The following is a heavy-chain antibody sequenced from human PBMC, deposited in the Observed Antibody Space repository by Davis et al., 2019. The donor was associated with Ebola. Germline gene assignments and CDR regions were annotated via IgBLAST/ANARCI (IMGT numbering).Heavy chain of an antibody. Sequence: AASVKVSCKASGYTFTSYAMHWVRQAPGQRLEWMGWINAGNGNTKYSQKFQGRVTITRDTSASTAYMELSSLRSEDTAVYYCARVRYYYDSSGYYYDYFDYWGQGTLVTVSS. CDR3: ARVRYYYDSSGYYYDYFDY. D-gene: IGHD3-22*01. V-gene: IGHV1-3*01. CDR1: GYTFTSYA. J-gene: IGHJ4*02. CDR2: INAGNGNT.